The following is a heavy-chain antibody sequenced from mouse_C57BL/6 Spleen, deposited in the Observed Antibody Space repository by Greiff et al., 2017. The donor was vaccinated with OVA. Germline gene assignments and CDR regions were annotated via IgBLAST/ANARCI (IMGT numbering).Heavy chain of an antibody. D-gene: IGHD4-1*01. CDR1: GFTFSSYG. CDR2: ISSGGSYT. Sequence: EVMLVESGGDLVKPGGSLKLSCAASGFTFSSYGMSWVRQTPDKRLEWVATISSGGSYTYYPDSVKGRFTISRDNAKNTVYLQISSLKSEDTAMYYCARELGRDSYYFDYWGQGTNLTVSS. J-gene: IGHJ2*01. V-gene: IGHV5-6*01. CDR3: ARELGRDSYYFDY.